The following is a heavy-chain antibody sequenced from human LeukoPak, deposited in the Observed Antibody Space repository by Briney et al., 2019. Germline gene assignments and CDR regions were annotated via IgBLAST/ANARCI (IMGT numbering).Heavy chain of an antibody. CDR2: INPNSGGT. CDR1: GYTFTSYG. CDR3: AGQARYGDSDMDV. D-gene: IGHD4-17*01. Sequence: GASVKVSCKASGYTFTSYGISWVRQAPGQGLEWMGWINPNSGGTNYAQKFQGRVTMTRDTSISTAYMELSRLRSDDTAVYYCAGQARYGDSDMDVWGKGTTVTVSS. J-gene: IGHJ6*03. V-gene: IGHV1-2*02.